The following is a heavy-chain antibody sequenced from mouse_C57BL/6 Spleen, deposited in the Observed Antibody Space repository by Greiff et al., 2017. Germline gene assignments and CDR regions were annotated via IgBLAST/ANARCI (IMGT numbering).Heavy chain of an antibody. CDR3: ARSFYEYDVRRIAY. J-gene: IGHJ3*01. V-gene: IGHV1-64*01. CDR1: GYTFTSYW. Sequence: QVQLQQPGAELVKPGASVKLSCTASGYTFTSYWMHWVKQRPGQGLEWIGMIHPNSGTTNYNEKFKSKVTLTVDKSSSTAYMQLSSLTSEDSAVYYCARSFYEYDVRRIAYWGQGTLVTVSA. CDR2: IHPNSGTT. D-gene: IGHD2-4*01.